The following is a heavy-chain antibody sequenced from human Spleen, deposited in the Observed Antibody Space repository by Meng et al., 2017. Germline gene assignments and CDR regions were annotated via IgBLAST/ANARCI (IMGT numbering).Heavy chain of an antibody. V-gene: IGHV4-38-2*01. J-gene: IGHJ6*02. CDR1: GYSISNGDY. CDR2: IYHSGST. D-gene: IGHD5-18*01. CDR3: GRLGRGATAMAYGMDV. Sequence: SETLSLTCAVSGYSISNGDYWGWIRQPPGEGLEWIGIIYHSGSTNYNPSLKSRVTISVDTSKNQFSLKLTSVTAADTAVYYCGRLGRGATAMAYGMDVWGQGTTVTVSS.